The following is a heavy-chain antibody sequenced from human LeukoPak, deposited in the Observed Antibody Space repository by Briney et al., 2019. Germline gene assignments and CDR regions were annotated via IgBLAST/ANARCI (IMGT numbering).Heavy chain of an antibody. CDR1: GGSISSGDYY. D-gene: IGHD5-18*01. J-gene: IGHJ4*02. CDR2: IYYSGST. CDR3: ARGYSYGSNHDHFDY. V-gene: IGHV4-30-4*08. Sequence: SETLSLTCTVSGGSISSGDYYWSWIRQPPGKGLEWIGCIYYSGSTYYNPSLKSRVTISVDTSKNQFSLKLSSVTAADTAVYYCARGYSYGSNHDHFDYWGQGTLVTVSS.